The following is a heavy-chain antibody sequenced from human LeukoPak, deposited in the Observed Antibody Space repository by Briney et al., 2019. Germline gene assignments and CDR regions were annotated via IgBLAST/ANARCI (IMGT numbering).Heavy chain of an antibody. CDR1: GYTFTSYG. Sequence: ASVKVSCKASGYTFTSYGISWVRQAPGQGLEWMGWISAYNGNTNYAQKLQGRVTMTTDTSTSTAYMELRSLRSDDTAVYYCASSGCLDYYDSSGYYCPFTYWXXXXXXXXXXXXXXAPTPDI. D-gene: IGHD3-22*01. V-gene: IGHV1-18*01. CDR2: ISAYNGNT. J-gene: IGHJ3*02. CDR3: ASSGCLDYYDSSGYYCPFTYWXXXXXXXXXXXXXXAPTPDI.